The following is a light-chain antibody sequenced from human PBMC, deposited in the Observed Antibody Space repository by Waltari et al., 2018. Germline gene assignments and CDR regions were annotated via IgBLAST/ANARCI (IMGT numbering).Light chain of an antibody. CDR3: AACDDSLNGPV. Sequence: QSVMTQPPSASGTPGQRVTISCSGSRSNIGSNTVNWYQQPPRTAPKHLIYTNKQPPSGVPDRLSGSKSSTSASLSITGLQSEDEADYYCAACDDSLNGPVFGVGTKLTVL. J-gene: IGLJ3*02. CDR2: TNK. CDR1: RSNIGSNT. V-gene: IGLV1-44*01.